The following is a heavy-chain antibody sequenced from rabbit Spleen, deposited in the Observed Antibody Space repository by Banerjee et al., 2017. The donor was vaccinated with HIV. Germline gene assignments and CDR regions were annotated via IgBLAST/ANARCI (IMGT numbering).Heavy chain of an antibody. Sequence: EESGGDLVKPEGSLTLTCTASGFSFSVSYWICWVRQAPGKGLEWVGCIYTGSGTITYYASWAKGRFTISKTSSTTVTLQMTSLTAADTATYFCTRAGSGYRYAVNLWGPGTLVTFS. CDR2: IYTGSGTIT. V-gene: IGHV1S45*01. J-gene: IGHJ4*01. CDR3: TRAGSGYRYAVNL. D-gene: IGHD8-1*01. CDR1: GFSFSVSYW.